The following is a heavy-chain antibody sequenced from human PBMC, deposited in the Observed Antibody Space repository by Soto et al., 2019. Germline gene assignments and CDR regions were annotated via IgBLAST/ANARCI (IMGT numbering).Heavy chain of an antibody. Sequence: EVQLLESGGGLVQPGGSLRLSCAASGFTFSSYAMSWVRQAPGKGLEWVSAISGSGGSTYYADSVKGRFTISRDNSKNTLYLQMNSLRAEDTAAYYCAKDLYCTNGVCTGWFDPWGQGTLVTVSS. D-gene: IGHD2-8*01. V-gene: IGHV3-23*01. J-gene: IGHJ5*02. CDR1: GFTFSSYA. CDR2: ISGSGGST. CDR3: AKDLYCTNGVCTGWFDP.